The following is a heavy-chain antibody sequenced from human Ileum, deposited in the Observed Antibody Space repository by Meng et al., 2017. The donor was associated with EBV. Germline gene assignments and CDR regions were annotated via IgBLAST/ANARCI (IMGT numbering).Heavy chain of an antibody. CDR1: GYKFDDYT. Sequence: QVNLVQAGAEVEKPGASVEISCKASGYKFDDYTIQWLRQAPGQRLEWLGWINPGIGSTYDSKTIRGRLTITMDTSASTVYMRLTSLTSEDTAVYYCAREEGGRFDSWGQGTLVTVSS. D-gene: IGHD2-15*01. V-gene: IGHV1-3*01. CDR3: AREEGGRFDS. J-gene: IGHJ4*02. CDR2: INPGIGST.